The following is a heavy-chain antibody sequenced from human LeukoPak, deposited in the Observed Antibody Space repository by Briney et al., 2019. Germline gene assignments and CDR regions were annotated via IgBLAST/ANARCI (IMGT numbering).Heavy chain of an antibody. Sequence: ARSLRLSCAASGFTFSNYAMNWVRHAPEKGLEWVSTILGSGGGTNYADSVKGRFTMSGDNSKYTLYLQMNSLRAEDTALYYCAKDSSGSFPRAWVYWGQGTLVTVSS. J-gene: IGHJ4*02. CDR3: AKDSSGSFPRAWVY. D-gene: IGHD1-26*01. CDR1: GFTFSNYA. V-gene: IGHV3-23*01. CDR2: ILGSGGGT.